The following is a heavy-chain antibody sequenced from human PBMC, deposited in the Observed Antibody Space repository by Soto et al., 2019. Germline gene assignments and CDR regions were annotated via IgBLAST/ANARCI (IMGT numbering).Heavy chain of an antibody. Sequence: EVQLVQSGAEAKKPGAPLNISCTVSGFNFIDYYLYWVQQDPGKALEWMGRVDPEDGETVYSEKFEGRLNITADTSRDIAHMELSGLRCEATDVNFCATPTALIVAQGPIDVWCQGTAVIVSS. CDR3: ATPTALIVAQGPIDV. J-gene: IGHJ6*02. V-gene: IGHV1-69-2*01. CDR2: VDPEDGET. D-gene: IGHD2-21*01. CDR1: GFNFIDYY.